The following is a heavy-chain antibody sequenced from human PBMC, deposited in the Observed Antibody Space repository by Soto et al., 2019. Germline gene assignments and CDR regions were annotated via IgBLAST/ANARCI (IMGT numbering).Heavy chain of an antibody. J-gene: IGHJ6*02. V-gene: IGHV3-48*03. CDR2: ISSSGSTI. CDR1: GFTFSSYE. Sequence: PGGSLSLSCAASGFTFSSYEMNWVRQAPGKGLERVSYISSSGSTIYYADSVKGRFTISRDNAKNSLYLQMNSLRAEDKAVYYCERTDVWGQGTTVTVYS. CDR3: ERTDV.